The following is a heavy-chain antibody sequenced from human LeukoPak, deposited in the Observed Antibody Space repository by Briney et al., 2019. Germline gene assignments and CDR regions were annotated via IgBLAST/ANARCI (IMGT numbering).Heavy chain of an antibody. CDR1: GGTFSSYG. J-gene: IGHJ4*02. CDR3: ARSRRAGYNVFYFDS. CDR2: IIPIFRAT. D-gene: IGHD5-24*01. Sequence: SVKVSCKPSGGTFSSYGVSWVRQAPGQGLEWMGGIIPIFRATNYAQRFRGRVTITTDESTSTVYMELSSLRSEDTAVYFCARSRRAGYNVFYFDSWGQGTLVTVSS. V-gene: IGHV1-69*05.